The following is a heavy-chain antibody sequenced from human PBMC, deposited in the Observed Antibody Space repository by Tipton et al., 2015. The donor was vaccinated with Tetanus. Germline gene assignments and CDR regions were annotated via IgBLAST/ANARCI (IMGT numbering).Heavy chain of an antibody. J-gene: IGHJ3*01. Sequence: TLSLTCTVSGGSIRGGTFYWGWIRQPPGKGLEWIGSIYESGDTYYIPSLKSRVTISVDTSKNQLSLQLTSATAADTATYYCARRQARPAAGSAFDLWGRGTVVTVSS. D-gene: IGHD2-15*01. CDR2: IYESGDT. CDR3: ARRQARPAAGSAFDL. CDR1: GGSIRGGTFY. V-gene: IGHV4-39*01.